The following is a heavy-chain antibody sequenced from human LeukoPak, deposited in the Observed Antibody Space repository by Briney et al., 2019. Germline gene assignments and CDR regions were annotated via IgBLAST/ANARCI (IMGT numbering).Heavy chain of an antibody. CDR1: GFTFSSYA. CDR2: ISGSGDDT. CDR3: AKDPLNTLMVSPTFDY. D-gene: IGHD5-18*01. V-gene: IGHV3-23*01. Sequence: GGSLRLSCAASGFTFSSYAMSWVRQAPGKGLEWVSGISGSGDDTYYAASVKGRFIVSRDTSKNTLYLQMNSLRAEDTAVYYCAKDPLNTLMVSPTFDYWGQGTLVTVSS. J-gene: IGHJ4*02.